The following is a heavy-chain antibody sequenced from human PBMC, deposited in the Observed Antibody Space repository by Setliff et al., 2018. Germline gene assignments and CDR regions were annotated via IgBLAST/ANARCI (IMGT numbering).Heavy chain of an antibody. V-gene: IGHV1-18*01. Sequence: ASVKVSCKASGYTFTSYGISWVRQAPGQGLEYMGWINPSGGSTSYAQKFQGRVTMTRDTSTSTAYMELSSLTSDDTAVYYCAREGVDTRSSTDYRYYMDVWGKGTTVTVSS. CDR1: GYTFTSYG. CDR2: INPSGGST. CDR3: AREGVDTRSSTDYRYYMDV. J-gene: IGHJ6*03. D-gene: IGHD5-18*01.